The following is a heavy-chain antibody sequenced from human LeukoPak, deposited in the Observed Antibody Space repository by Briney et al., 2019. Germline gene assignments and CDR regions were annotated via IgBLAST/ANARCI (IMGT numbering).Heavy chain of an antibody. V-gene: IGHV4-34*01. Sequence: SETLSLTCAVYGGSFSGYYWGWIRQPPGKGLEWIGEINHSGSTNYNPSLKSRVTISVDTSKNQFSLKLSSVTAADTAVYYCARALPKLGYCSSTSCYAVYFDYWGQGTLVTVSS. CDR1: GGSFSGYY. CDR2: INHSGST. CDR3: ARALPKLGYCSSTSCYAVYFDY. J-gene: IGHJ4*02. D-gene: IGHD2-2*01.